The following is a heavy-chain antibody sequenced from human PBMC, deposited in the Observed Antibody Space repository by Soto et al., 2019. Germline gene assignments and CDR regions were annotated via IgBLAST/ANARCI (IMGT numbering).Heavy chain of an antibody. CDR3: VRDGTKTLRDWFDP. D-gene: IGHD1-1*01. CDR2: IYYSGST. Sequence: SETLSLTCSVSGGSVSSGSYHWSWIRQPPGKGLEWIGYIYYSGSTDYNPSLKSRVTISVDTSKKQFSLKLRSVTAADTAVYYCVRDGTKTLRDWFDPWGQGISVTVYS. V-gene: IGHV4-61*01. CDR1: GGSVSSGSYH. J-gene: IGHJ5*02.